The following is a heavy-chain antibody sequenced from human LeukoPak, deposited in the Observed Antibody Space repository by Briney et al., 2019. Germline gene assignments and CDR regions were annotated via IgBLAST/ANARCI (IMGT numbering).Heavy chain of an antibody. CDR3: ARGPDYDYVWGSYRGGLYYFDY. J-gene: IGHJ4*02. Sequence: ASVKVSCKASGGTFSSYAISWVRQAPGQGLEWMGRIIPILGIANYAQKFQGRVTITADKSTSTAYMELSSLRSEDTAVYYCARGPDYDYVWGSYRGGLYYFDYWGQGTLVTVSS. CDR2: IIPILGIA. V-gene: IGHV1-69*04. D-gene: IGHD3-16*02. CDR1: GGTFSSYA.